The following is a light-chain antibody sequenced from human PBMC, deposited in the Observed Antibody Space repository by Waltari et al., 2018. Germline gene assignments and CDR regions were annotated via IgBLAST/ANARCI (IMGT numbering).Light chain of an antibody. CDR2: AAS. V-gene: IGKV1-12*01. J-gene: IGKJ4*01. CDR1: QDISTW. CDR3: QQANSFPLT. Sequence: DVQMTQSPSSVSASVGDRVTITCRASQDISTWLTWYQQKPGKAPQVLMYAASSLQSGVPSRFSGSGSGTDFTLTINSLQPEDFATYYCQQANSFPLTFGGGTKVEI.